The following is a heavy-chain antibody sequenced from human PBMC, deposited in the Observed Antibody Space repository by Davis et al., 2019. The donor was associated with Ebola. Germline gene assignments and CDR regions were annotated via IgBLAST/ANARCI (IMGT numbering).Heavy chain of an antibody. CDR2: INPSGGST. V-gene: IGHV1-46*01. Sequence: AASVKVSCKASGGTFSSYAISWVRQAPGQGLEWMGIINPSGGSTSYAQKFQGRVTMTRDTSTSTVYMELSSLRSEDTAMYYCAREGFDEGVPIAWGQGTLITVSS. CDR1: GGTFSSYA. D-gene: IGHD2-15*01. CDR3: AREGFDEGVPIA. J-gene: IGHJ4*02.